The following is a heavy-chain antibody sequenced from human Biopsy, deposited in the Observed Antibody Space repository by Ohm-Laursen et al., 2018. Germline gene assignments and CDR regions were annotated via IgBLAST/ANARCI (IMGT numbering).Heavy chain of an antibody. CDR2: INHSRRT. D-gene: IGHD3-22*01. Sequence: GTLSLTCAVYGESFNGYYWSWIRQTPGKGLEWIGEINHSRRTNYNPSLKSRVTISVDTPKNQFSLKVRSVTAADAAVYYCVRGVDYYDPYHYYALDVWGQGTTVTVSS. J-gene: IGHJ6*02. V-gene: IGHV4-34*01. CDR1: GESFNGYY. CDR3: VRGVDYYDPYHYYALDV.